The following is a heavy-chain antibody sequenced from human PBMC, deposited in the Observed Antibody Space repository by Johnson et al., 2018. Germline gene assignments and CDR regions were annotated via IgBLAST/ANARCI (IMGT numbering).Heavy chain of an antibody. J-gene: IGHJ3*02. CDR2: ISSNGGST. D-gene: IGHD1-1*01. V-gene: IGHV3-64*01. CDR3: AGGGTSDAFDI. Sequence: VQLVQSGGGLVQPGGSXRLSCAASGFTFSSYAMHWVRQAPGKGLEYVSAISSNGGSTYYANSVKGRFTIYRENSKNTLYLQMGSLRAEDMAVYYCAGGGTSDAFDIWGQGTMVTVSS. CDR1: GFTFSSYA.